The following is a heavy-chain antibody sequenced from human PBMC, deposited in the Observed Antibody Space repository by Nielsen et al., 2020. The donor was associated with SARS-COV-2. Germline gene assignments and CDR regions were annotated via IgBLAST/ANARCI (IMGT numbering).Heavy chain of an antibody. CDR1: GFTFNNAW. CDR2: IKAKTDGETT. Sequence: GESLKISCAASGFTFNNAWMSWVRQAPGKGLEWVGRIKAKTDGETTVYAAPVQGRFTISRDDSEMTLYLQMDSLEIEDTGVYYCSTGGVAAVGTYYYYYGMDVWGQGTTVAVSS. CDR3: STGGVAAVGTYYYYYGMDV. J-gene: IGHJ6*02. V-gene: IGHV3-15*01. D-gene: IGHD6-13*01.